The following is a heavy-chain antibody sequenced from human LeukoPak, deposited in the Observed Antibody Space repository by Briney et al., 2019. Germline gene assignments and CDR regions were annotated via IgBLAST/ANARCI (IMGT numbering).Heavy chain of an antibody. CDR3: ARDRRNCGGDCYSSIGH. CDR2: INTNTGNP. D-gene: IGHD2-21*02. CDR1: GYTFTSYG. Sequence: ASVKVSCTASGYTFTSYGMNWVRQAPGQGLEWMGWINTNTGNPTYAQGFTGRFVLSVDTSVSTAYLQISSLKAEDSAIYYCARDRRNCGGDCYSSIGHWGQGTAVTVSS. V-gene: IGHV7-4-1*02. J-gene: IGHJ4*02.